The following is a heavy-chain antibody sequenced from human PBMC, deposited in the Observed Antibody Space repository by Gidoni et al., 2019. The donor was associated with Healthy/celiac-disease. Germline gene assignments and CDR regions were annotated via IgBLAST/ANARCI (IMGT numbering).Heavy chain of an antibody. CDR1: GGTFSSYT. Sequence: QVQLVQSGAEVKKPGSSVQVSCKASGGTFSSYTISWVRQAPGQGLEWMGRIIPILGIANYAQKFQGRGTITADKSTSTAYMELSSLRSEDTAVYYCAREPESSGYDYGGYWGQGTLVTVSS. V-gene: IGHV1-69*02. CDR2: IIPILGIA. J-gene: IGHJ4*02. D-gene: IGHD5-12*01. CDR3: AREPESSGYDYGGY.